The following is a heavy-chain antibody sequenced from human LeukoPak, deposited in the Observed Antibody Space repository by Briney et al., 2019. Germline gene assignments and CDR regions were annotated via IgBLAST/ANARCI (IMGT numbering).Heavy chain of an antibody. D-gene: IGHD3-22*01. V-gene: IGHV5-51*01. CDR2: IYLGDSDI. Sequence: GESLKISCKGSGYSFTSYWIGWVRQMPGKGLEWMGIIYLGDSDIRYSPSFQGQVTISTDKSISTAYLQWSSLKASDTAMYYCAGQGPDSSGYSDDAFDIWGQGTMVTVSS. J-gene: IGHJ3*02. CDR3: AGQGPDSSGYSDDAFDI. CDR1: GYSFTSYW.